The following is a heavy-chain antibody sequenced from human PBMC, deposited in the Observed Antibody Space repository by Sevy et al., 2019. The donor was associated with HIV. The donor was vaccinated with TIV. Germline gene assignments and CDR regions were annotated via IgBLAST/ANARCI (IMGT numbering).Heavy chain of an antibody. CDR2: LKSDVYGGTV. J-gene: IGHJ4*02. V-gene: IGHV3-49*04. CDR3: TRWKAAQSIFDY. D-gene: IGHD6-13*01. Sequence: GGSLRLSCTASGFTFGDYCMSWVRQAPGKGLEWVAFLKSDVYGGTVDHAASVRGRFVISRDDLKTIAYLQMNDVKTEDTGVYYCTRWKAAQSIFDYWGQGALVTVSS. CDR1: GFTFGDYC.